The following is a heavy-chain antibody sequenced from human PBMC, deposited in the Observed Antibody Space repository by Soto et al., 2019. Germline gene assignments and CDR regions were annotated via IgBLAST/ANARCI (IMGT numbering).Heavy chain of an antibody. D-gene: IGHD3-10*01. J-gene: IGHJ4*02. V-gene: IGHV4-34*01. Sequence: PSETLSLTCAVYGGSFSGYYWSWIRQPPGKGLEWIGEINHSGSTNYNPSLKSRVTISVDTSKNQFSLKLSSVTAADTAVYYCARGLRILWFGESVPFDYWGQGTLVTGSS. CDR3: ARGLRILWFGESVPFDY. CDR2: INHSGST. CDR1: GGSFSGYY.